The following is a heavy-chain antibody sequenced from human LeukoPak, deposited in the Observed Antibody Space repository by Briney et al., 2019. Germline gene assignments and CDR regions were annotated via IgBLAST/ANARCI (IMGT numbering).Heavy chain of an antibody. Sequence: ASVKVSCKASGYTFTGYYMHWVRQAPGQGLEWMGRINPNSGGTNYAQKFQGRVTMTRDTSISTAYMELSRLRSDDTAVYYCARASISAAGPGLIDYWDQGTLVTVSS. J-gene: IGHJ4*02. CDR1: GYTFTGYY. D-gene: IGHD6-13*01. V-gene: IGHV1-2*06. CDR2: INPNSGGT. CDR3: ARASISAAGPGLIDY.